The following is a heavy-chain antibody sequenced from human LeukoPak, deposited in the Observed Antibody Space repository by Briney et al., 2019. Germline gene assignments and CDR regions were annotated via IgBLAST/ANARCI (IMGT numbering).Heavy chain of an antibody. J-gene: IGHJ4*02. V-gene: IGHV3-23*01. CDR1: GFTFSSYG. Sequence: GGTLRLSCAASGFTFSSYGMTWVRQAPGKGLEWVSGISGSGGSTYYVDSVKGRFTISRDNSKNTLYLQMNSLRVEDTAVYYCALRGPVRQKIDYWGQGTLVTVSS. CDR3: ALRGPVRQKIDY. CDR2: ISGSGGST.